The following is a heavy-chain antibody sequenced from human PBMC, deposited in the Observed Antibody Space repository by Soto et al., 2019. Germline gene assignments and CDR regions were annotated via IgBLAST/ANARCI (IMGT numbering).Heavy chain of an antibody. CDR2: IGTAGDT. CDR1: GFTFISYD. J-gene: IGHJ6*02. Sequence: WGSLRLSCAASGFTFISYDIHSGGQSTLKGLEWVSAIGTAGDTYYPGSVKGRLTISRENAKNSLYLQMNSLRAGDTAVYYCARGGSWEGGRYYYYGMDVWGQGTTVTV. CDR3: ARGGSWEGGRYYYYGMDV. V-gene: IGHV3-13*01. D-gene: IGHD6-13*01.